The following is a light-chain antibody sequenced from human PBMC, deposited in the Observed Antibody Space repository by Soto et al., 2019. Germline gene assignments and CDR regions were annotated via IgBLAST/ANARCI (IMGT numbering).Light chain of an antibody. CDR3: GAYSTSSTHV. CDR2: EVS. Sequence: QSALTQPASVSGSPGQSITISCTGTSSDVGYYTYVSWYQQHPGNAPKLILYEVSNRPSGISNRFSGSKSGNTASLTISGLQAEDEAEYFCGAYSTSSTHVFGTGTKVTVL. V-gene: IGLV2-14*03. J-gene: IGLJ1*01. CDR1: SSDVGYYTY.